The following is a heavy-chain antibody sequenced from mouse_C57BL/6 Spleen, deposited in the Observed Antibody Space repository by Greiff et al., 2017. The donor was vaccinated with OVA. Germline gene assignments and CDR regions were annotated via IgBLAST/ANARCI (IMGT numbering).Heavy chain of an antibody. V-gene: IGHV1-52*01. CDR3: ARREGTTALDY. J-gene: IGHJ2*01. Sequence: QVQLQQSGAELVRPGSSVKLSCKASGYTFTSYWMHWVKQRPIQGLEWIGNIDPSDSETHYNQKFKDKATLTVDKSSSTAYMQLSSLTSEDSAVYYCARREGTTALDYWGQGTTLTVSS. CDR1: GYTFTSYW. CDR2: IDPSDSET. D-gene: IGHD1-2*01.